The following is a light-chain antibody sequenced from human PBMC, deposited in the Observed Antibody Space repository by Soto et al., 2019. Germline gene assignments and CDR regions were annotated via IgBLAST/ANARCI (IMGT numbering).Light chain of an antibody. CDR3: QDFDSPQWT. V-gene: IGKV3-15*01. CDR1: QSVISN. Sequence: EIVMTQSPATLSVSPGERATLSCRASQSVISNLAWYQQKPGQAPRLLIYGASARATGIPARFSGSGSGSEFTLTINRLEPEDFAVYYCQDFDSPQWTFGQGTKVDIK. J-gene: IGKJ1*01. CDR2: GAS.